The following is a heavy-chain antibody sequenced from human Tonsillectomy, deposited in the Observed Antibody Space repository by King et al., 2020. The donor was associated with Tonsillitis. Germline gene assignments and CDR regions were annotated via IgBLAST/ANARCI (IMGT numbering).Heavy chain of an antibody. CDR2: IIPPFGTA. CDR1: GGSFSSYA. V-gene: IGHV1-69*01. Sequence: QLVQSGAEVKKPGSSVKVSCKASGGSFSSYAISWVRQAPGQGLEWMGGIIPPFGTANYAQKFQGRDTITADESTSTAYMELSSLRSEDTAVYYCARAHSSGYWAYNYYMDVWGKGTTVTVSS. D-gene: IGHD3-22*01. CDR3: ARAHSSGYWAYNYYMDV. J-gene: IGHJ6*03.